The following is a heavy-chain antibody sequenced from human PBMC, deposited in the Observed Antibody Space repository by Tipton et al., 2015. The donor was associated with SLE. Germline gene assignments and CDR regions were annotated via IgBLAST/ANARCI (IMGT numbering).Heavy chain of an antibody. CDR3: ARGSDGEYVRYFDV. D-gene: IGHD4-17*01. CDR2: IYTSGST. Sequence: TLSLTCTVSGDSINRGDYYWSWIRQPAGKGLEWIGHIYTSGSTNYNPSLRSRVTMSIDASQNRVSLRLKSVSAADTAVYYCARGSDGEYVRYFDVWGPGTLVTVSS. J-gene: IGHJ2*01. V-gene: IGHV4-61*09. CDR1: GDSINRGDYY.